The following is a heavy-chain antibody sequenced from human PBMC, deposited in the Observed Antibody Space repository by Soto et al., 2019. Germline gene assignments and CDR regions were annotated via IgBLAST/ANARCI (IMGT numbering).Heavy chain of an antibody. Sequence: PSETLSLTCTVSGGSISSGGYYWSWIRQHPGKGLEWIGYIYYSGSTCYNPSLKSRVTISRDNAKNTLFMQMNSLRAEDTAVYYCTRHGSGDYFLFDPWGQGTLVTVSS. J-gene: IGHJ5*02. CDR1: GGSISSGGYY. CDR2: IYYSGST. D-gene: IGHD4-17*01. CDR3: TRHGSGDYFLFDP. V-gene: IGHV4-31*08.